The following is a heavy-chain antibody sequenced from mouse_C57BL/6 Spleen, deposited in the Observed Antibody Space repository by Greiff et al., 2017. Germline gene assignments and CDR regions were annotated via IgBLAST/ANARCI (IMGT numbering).Heavy chain of an antibody. CDR1: GFTFSSYG. J-gene: IGHJ1*03. CDR3: ARHVIYDGYYFDV. V-gene: IGHV5-6*01. Sequence: EVQLVESGGDLVKPGGSLKLSCAASGFTFSSYGMSWVRQTPDKRLEWVATISSGGSYTYYPDSVKGRFTISRDNAKNTLYLQMSSLKSEDTAMYYCARHVIYDGYYFDVWGTGTTVTVSS. D-gene: IGHD2-3*01. CDR2: ISSGGSYT.